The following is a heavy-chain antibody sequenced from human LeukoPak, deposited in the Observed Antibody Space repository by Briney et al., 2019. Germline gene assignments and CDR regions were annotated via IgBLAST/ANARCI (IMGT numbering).Heavy chain of an antibody. CDR1: GFTFSSYW. J-gene: IGHJ4*02. Sequence: GGSLRLSCAASGFTFSSYWMHWVRQAPGKGLVWVSRINSDGSSTSYADSVKGRFTVSRDNAKNTLYLQMNSLRAEDTAVYYCVRLYSGLPAAGNDYWGQGTLVTVSS. CDR2: INSDGSST. V-gene: IGHV3-74*01. D-gene: IGHD6-13*01. CDR3: VRLYSGLPAAGNDY.